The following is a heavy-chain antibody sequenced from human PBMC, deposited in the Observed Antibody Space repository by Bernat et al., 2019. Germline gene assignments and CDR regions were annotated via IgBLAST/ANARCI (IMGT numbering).Heavy chain of an antibody. CDR2: ISGRSEET. CDR1: GFTFSSYA. D-gene: IGHD3-9*01. Sequence: EVQLVESGGGLVQSGGSLRLSCETSGFTFSSYAMNWVRQAPGKGLEWISVISGRSEETHYAESVKSRFTISRDNSKNTLFLQINSVRAEDTAMYHCAKSHGLQSDHYFDWGQGTLVTVSS. J-gene: IGHJ4*02. V-gene: IGHV3-23*04. CDR3: AKSHGLQSDHYFD.